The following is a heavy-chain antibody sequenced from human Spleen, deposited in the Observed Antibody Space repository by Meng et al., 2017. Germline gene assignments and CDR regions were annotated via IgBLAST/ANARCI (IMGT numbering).Heavy chain of an antibody. Sequence: SVKVSCKASGGTFSSYAISWVRQAPGQGLEWMGGIIPIFGTANYAQKFQGRVTITADKSTSTAYMELSGLRSEDTAVYYCARYSSSPPWFDPWGQGTLVTVSS. CDR2: IIPIFGTA. V-gene: IGHV1-69*06. J-gene: IGHJ5*02. CDR3: ARYSSSPPWFDP. CDR1: GGTFSSYA. D-gene: IGHD6-13*01.